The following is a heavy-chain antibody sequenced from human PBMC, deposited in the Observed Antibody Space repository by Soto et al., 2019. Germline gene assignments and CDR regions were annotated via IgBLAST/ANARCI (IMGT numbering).Heavy chain of an antibody. CDR3: ARDFVFGESLDY. V-gene: IGHV3-33*01. CDR2: IWYDGSNK. D-gene: IGHD3-10*01. J-gene: IGHJ4*02. CDR1: GFTFSSYG. Sequence: GGSLRLSCAASGFTFSSYGMHWVRQAPGKGLEWVAVIWYDGSNKYYADSVKGRFTISRDNSKNTLYLQMNSLRAEDTAVYYCARDFVFGESLDYWGQGTLVTVSS.